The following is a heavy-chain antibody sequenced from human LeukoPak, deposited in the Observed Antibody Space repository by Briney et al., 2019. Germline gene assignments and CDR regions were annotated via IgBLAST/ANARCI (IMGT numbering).Heavy chain of an antibody. J-gene: IGHJ6*02. CDR3: AGTYNWNYGPLYYYYGMDV. CDR2: IYPGDSDT. V-gene: IGHV5-51*01. D-gene: IGHD1-7*01. CDR1: GYSFTSYW. Sequence: GESLKISCKGSGYSFTSYWIGWVRQMPGKGLEWMGIIYPGDSDTRYSPSIQGQVTISADKSISTAYLQWSSLKASDTAMYYCAGTYNWNYGPLYYYYGMDVWGQGTTVTVSS.